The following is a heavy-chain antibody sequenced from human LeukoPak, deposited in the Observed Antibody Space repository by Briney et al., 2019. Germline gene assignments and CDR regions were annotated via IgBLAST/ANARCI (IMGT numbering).Heavy chain of an antibody. CDR3: ARAGFTFSDYFGSFFDY. CDR1: GFTVSSNY. V-gene: IGHV3-48*01. Sequence: GGSLRLSCAASGFTVSSNYMSWVRQAPGKGLEWVSYISSSGSTIYYADSVKGRFTISRDNAKNSLYLQMNSLRAEDTAVYYRARAGFTFSDYFGSFFDYWGQGTLVTVSS. D-gene: IGHD3-10*01. J-gene: IGHJ4*02. CDR2: ISSSGSTI.